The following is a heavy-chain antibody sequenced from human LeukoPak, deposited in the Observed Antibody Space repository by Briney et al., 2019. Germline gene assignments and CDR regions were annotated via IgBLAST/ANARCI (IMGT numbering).Heavy chain of an antibody. D-gene: IGHD6-13*01. CDR3: ARGGSIAAAGITPYYYYMDV. CDR1: GDSISGSY. J-gene: IGHJ6*03. Sequence: SETLSLTCSVSGDSISGSYWSWIRQPAGKGLEWIGRIYSSGTTNCNPSLKSRVTMSVDTSKNQFSLKLSSVTAADTAVYYCARGGSIAAAGITPYYYYMDVWGKGTTVTVSS. V-gene: IGHV4-4*07. CDR2: IYSSGTT.